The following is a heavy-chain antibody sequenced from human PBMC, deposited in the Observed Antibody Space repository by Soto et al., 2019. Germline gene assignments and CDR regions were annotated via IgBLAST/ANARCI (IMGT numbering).Heavy chain of an antibody. CDR2: LWYDGSGE. D-gene: IGHD3-3*01. Sequence: QVHLVESGGGVVQPGGSLSLSCAGSGFTFGDYGMHWVRQAPGKGLEWVAVLWYDGSGEYYTDSVRGRFTISRVNSKNTLYLQMNNLRDEDTGVYYCARDSVRFLEHFSKDYFDYWGQGTRVTVSS. J-gene: IGHJ4*02. V-gene: IGHV3-33*08. CDR3: ARDSVRFLEHFSKDYFDY. CDR1: GFTFGDYG.